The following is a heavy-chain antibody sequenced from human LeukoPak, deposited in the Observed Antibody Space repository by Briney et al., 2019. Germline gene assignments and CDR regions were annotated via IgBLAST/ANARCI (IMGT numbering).Heavy chain of an antibody. J-gene: IGHJ4*02. D-gene: IGHD7-27*01. V-gene: IGHV1-8*01. Sequence: ASVTVSCKASGYTFTSFDFNWVRQATGQGLEWMGWMKSNNGHTGYAQKFQGRVTMTRDTSISTAYMELSSLTFEDTAVYYCARGPPNWGMVGYWGQGTLVTVSS. CDR3: ARGPPNWGMVGY. CDR2: MKSNNGHT. CDR1: GYTFTSFD.